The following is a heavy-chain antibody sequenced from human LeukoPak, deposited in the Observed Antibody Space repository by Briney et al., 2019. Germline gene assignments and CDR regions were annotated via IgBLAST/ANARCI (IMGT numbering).Heavy chain of an antibody. CDR1: GFTVSSNY. Sequence: QTGGSLRLSCAASGFTVSSNYMSWVRQAPGKGLEWVSVIYSGGSTYYADSVKGRFTISRDNSKNTLYLQMNSLRAEDTAVYYCARTTGAARYYYYYMDVWGKGTTVTVSS. CDR2: IYSGGST. CDR3: ARTTGAARYYYYYMDV. D-gene: IGHD6-6*01. J-gene: IGHJ6*03. V-gene: IGHV3-53*01.